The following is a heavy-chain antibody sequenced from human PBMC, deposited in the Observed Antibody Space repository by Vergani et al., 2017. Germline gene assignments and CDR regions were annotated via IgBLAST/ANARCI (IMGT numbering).Heavy chain of an antibody. CDR3: ATPQTVTTGGMEV. J-gene: IGHJ6*02. CDR1: GYTFPDHY. Sequence: EVQLVQSGAEVKKPGATMKISCKVSGYTFPDHYMHWVKQAPGKGLEWMGLVDPEDGETIYAEKVKGRVTIAADTSTDTAHLELSSLRSEDTAVYYCATPQTVTTGGMEVWGQGTTVIVSS. V-gene: IGHV1-69-2*01. CDR2: VDPEDGET. D-gene: IGHD4-17*01.